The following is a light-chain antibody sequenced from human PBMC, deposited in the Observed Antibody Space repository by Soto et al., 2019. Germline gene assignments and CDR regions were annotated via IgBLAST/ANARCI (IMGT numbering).Light chain of an antibody. J-gene: IGLJ1*01. CDR3: SSYTSSSPFL. CDR2: EVS. V-gene: IGLV2-18*02. CDR1: SSDVGSYNR. Sequence: QSALTQPPSVSGSPGQSVTICCTGTSSDVGSYNRVSWYQQPPGTAPKLMIYEVSNRPSGVPDRFSGSKSGNTASLTISGLQAEDEADYYCSSYTSSSPFLFGPGTKVTVL.